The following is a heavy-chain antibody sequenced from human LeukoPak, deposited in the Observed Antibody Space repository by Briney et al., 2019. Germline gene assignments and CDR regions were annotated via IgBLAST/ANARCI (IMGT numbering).Heavy chain of an antibody. J-gene: IGHJ4*02. Sequence: PWGSLRLSCAASGFTFSSYGMHWVRQAPGKGLEWVAVIWYDGSNKYYADSVKGRFTISRDNSKNTLYLQMNSLRAEDTAVYYRARGETVAGTFDYWGQGTLVTVSS. CDR3: ARGETVAGTFDY. CDR1: GFTFSSYG. CDR2: IWYDGSNK. D-gene: IGHD6-19*01. V-gene: IGHV3-33*01.